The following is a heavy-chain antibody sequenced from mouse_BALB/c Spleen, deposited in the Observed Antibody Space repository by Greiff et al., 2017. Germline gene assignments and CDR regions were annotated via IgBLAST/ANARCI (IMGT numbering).Heavy chain of an antibody. CDR2: IYPGNSDT. V-gene: IGHV1-5*01. D-gene: IGHD2-12*01. Sequence: EVQLQQSGTVLARPGASVKMSCKASGYSFTSYWMHWVKQRPGQGLEWIGAIYPGNSDTSYNQKFKGKAKLTAVTSASTAYMELSSLTTEDSAVYYCTRTPWGYYNYAMDYWGQGTSVTVSA. CDR1: GYSFTSYW. CDR3: TRTPWGYYNYAMDY. J-gene: IGHJ4*01.